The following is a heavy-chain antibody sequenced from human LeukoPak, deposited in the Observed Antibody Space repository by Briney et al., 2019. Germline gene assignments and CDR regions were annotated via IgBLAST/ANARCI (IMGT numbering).Heavy chain of an antibody. CDR3: AREADGYNHFDY. Sequence: GRSLRLSCAASGFTFSSYGMHWVRQAPGKGLEWVAVIWYDGSNKYYADSVKGRFTISRDNSKNTLYLQMNSLRAGDTAVYYCAREADGYNHFDYWGQGTLVTVSS. V-gene: IGHV3-33*01. CDR2: IWYDGSNK. D-gene: IGHD5-24*01. CDR1: GFTFSSYG. J-gene: IGHJ4*02.